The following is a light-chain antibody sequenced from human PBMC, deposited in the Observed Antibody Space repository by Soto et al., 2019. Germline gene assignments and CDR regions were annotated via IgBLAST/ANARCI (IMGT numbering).Light chain of an antibody. CDR3: AAWDDSLNGFVV. V-gene: IGLV1-44*01. CDR1: SSNIGSNT. CDR2: SNN. J-gene: IGLJ2*01. Sequence: QSVLTQPPSASGTPGQRVTISCCGSSSNIGSNTVNWYQQLPGTAPKLLIYSNNQRPSGVPDRFSGSKSGTSASLAISGLQSEDEADYYCAAWDDSLNGFVVFGGGTQLTVL.